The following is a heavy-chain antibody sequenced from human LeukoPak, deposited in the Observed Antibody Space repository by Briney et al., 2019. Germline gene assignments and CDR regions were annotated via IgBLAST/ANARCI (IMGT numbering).Heavy chain of an antibody. CDR1: GGSFSGYY. CDR3: ASSRHCSGGSCYGN. J-gene: IGHJ4*02. Sequence: PSETLSLTCAVYGGSFSGYYWSWIRQPPGKGLEWIGYIYYSGSTNYNPSLKSRVTISVDTSKNQFSLKLSSVTAADTAVYYCASSRHCSGGSCYGNWGQGTLVTVSS. D-gene: IGHD2-15*01. CDR2: IYYSGST. V-gene: IGHV4-59*01.